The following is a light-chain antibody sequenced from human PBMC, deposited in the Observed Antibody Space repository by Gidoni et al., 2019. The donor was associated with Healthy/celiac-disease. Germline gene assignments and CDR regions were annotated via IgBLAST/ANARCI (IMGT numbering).Light chain of an antibody. CDR2: EVS. V-gene: IGLV2-23*02. Sequence: HSALTQPASGSGSPGQSITISCTGTSSDVGSDNLVSWYQQHPGKAPKLMIYEVSKRPSGVSNRFSGSKSGNTASLTIAGLQAEDEADYYCCSYAGSSTLVFGGGTKLTVL. J-gene: IGLJ2*01. CDR3: CSYAGSSTLV. CDR1: SSDVGSDNL.